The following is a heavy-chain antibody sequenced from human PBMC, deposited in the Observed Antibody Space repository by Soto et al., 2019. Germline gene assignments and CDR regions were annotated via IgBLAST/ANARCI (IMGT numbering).Heavy chain of an antibody. V-gene: IGHV3-48*04. CDR1: GLTFSSYS. Sequence: EVQLVESGGGLVQRGGSLRLSCAASGLTFSSYSMNWVRQAPGKGLEWVSYISSSSSTIYYADSVKGRFTISRDNAKNSLYLQMNSLRAEDTAVYYCALGEECRYYYYGMDVWGRGTTVTVSS. CDR2: ISSSSSTI. D-gene: IGHD3-16*01. J-gene: IGHJ6*02. CDR3: ALGEECRYYYYGMDV.